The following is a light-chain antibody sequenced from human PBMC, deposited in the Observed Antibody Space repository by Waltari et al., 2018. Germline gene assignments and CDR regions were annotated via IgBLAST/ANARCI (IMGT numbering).Light chain of an antibody. CDR1: HDIANY. CDR3: QQHDHLPFT. J-gene: IGKJ3*01. V-gene: IGKV1-33*01. CDR2: DAS. Sequence: DIQMTQSPSSLSASVGDGVTITCQASHDIANYLNWYQQKPGKAPKLLVYDASNLHSGVPSMFSGSGSGTHFTFTITGLQPEDIATYYCQQHDHLPFTFGPGTKVDIK.